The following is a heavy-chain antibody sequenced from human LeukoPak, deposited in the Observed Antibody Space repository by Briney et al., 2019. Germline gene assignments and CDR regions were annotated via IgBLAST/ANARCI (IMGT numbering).Heavy chain of an antibody. J-gene: IGHJ6*03. CDR3: AREGSDWNYYYYMDV. D-gene: IGHD6-19*01. CDR1: GFTVSSNY. V-gene: IGHV3-66*01. CDR2: IYSGGST. Sequence: PGGSLRLSCAASGFTVSSNYMSWVRQAPGKGLEWVSVIYSGGSTYYADSVKGRFTISRDNAKNSLYVQMNALRAEDTAVYYCAREGSDWNYYYYMDVWGKGTTVTISS.